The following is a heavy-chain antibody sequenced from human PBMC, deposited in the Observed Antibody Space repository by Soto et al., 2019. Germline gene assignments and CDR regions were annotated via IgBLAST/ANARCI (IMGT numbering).Heavy chain of an antibody. D-gene: IGHD2-2*01. CDR2: ISYDGSNK. CDR1: GFTFSSYG. Sequence: PGGSLRLSCAASGFTFSSYGMHWVRQAPGKGLAWVAVISYDGSNKYYADSVKGRFTISRDNSKNTLYLQMNGLRAEDTAVYYCAKDLRVRTSPFMDVWGQGTTVTVSS. J-gene: IGHJ6*02. CDR3: AKDLRVRTSPFMDV. V-gene: IGHV3-30*18.